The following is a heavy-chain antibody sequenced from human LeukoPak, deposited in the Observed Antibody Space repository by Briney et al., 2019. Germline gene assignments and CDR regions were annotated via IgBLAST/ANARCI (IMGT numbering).Heavy chain of an antibody. CDR1: GYTFTSYD. J-gene: IGHJ5*02. D-gene: IGHD3-3*01. Sequence: ASVKVSCKASGYTFTSYDINWVRQATGQGLEWMGWMNPNSGNTGYAQKFQGRVTMTRDTSISTAYMELSRLRSDDTAVYYCAREFGETYYDFWSGYYSWFDPWGQGTLVTVSS. CDR2: MNPNSGNT. V-gene: IGHV1-8*01. CDR3: AREFGETYYDFWSGYYSWFDP.